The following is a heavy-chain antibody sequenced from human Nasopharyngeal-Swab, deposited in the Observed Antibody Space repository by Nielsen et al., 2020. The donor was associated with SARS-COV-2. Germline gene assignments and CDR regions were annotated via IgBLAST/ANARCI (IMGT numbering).Heavy chain of an antibody. V-gene: IGHV4-59*01. CDR2: IYYSGGT. J-gene: IGHJ4*02. D-gene: IGHD6-6*01. Sequence: SETLSLTCTVSGGSISSYYWSWIRQPPGKGLEWIGYIYYSGGTNYNPSLKSRVTISVDTSKNQFSLKLSSVTAADTAVYYCARGERRAARPPGGYFDYWGQGTLVTVSS. CDR3: ARGERRAARPPGGYFDY. CDR1: GGSISSYY.